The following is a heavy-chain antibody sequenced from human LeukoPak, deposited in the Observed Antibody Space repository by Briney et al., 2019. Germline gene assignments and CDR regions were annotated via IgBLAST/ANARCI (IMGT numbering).Heavy chain of an antibody. J-gene: IGHJ4*02. CDR2: IFWNDDK. CDR3: VHRRSGGSYYGVDY. D-gene: IGHD2-15*01. V-gene: IGHV2-5*01. CDR1: GFSLSTSGVG. Sequence: SGPTLVNPTQTLTLTCTFSGFSLSTSGVGVGWIGQPPGKALEWVALIFWNDDKSYGPSLRSRLTITKDTSKNQVVLTMTNMDPVDTATYYCVHRRSGGSYYGVDYWGQGTLVTVSS.